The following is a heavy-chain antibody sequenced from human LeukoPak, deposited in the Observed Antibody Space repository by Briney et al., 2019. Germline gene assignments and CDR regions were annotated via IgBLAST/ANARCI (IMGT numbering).Heavy chain of an antibody. V-gene: IGHV3-21*01. D-gene: IGHD4-23*01. Sequence: PGGSLRLSCEASGFTFSSYTMNWVRQAPGEGLEWVSSITSSSIYYADSVKGRITISRDNARNSLYLQMNSLRAEDTAVYYCARDPRLVRTYSDYYYMDVWGKGTTVTVSS. CDR2: ITSSSI. J-gene: IGHJ6*03. CDR1: GFTFSSYT. CDR3: ARDPRLVRTYSDYYYMDV.